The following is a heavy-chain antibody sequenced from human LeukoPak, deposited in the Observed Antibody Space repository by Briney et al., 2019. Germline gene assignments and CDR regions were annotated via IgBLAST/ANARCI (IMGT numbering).Heavy chain of an antibody. Sequence: SETLSLTCIVSGGSFSSGDYYWSWIRQPPGKGLEWIGYIYYSGSTYYNPSLKSRVTISVDTSKNQFSLKLSSVTAADTAVYYCARATTVTTGFDYWGQGTLVTVSS. CDR2: IYYSGST. J-gene: IGHJ4*02. V-gene: IGHV4-30-4*01. D-gene: IGHD4-17*01. CDR1: GGSFSSGDYY. CDR3: ARATTVTTGFDY.